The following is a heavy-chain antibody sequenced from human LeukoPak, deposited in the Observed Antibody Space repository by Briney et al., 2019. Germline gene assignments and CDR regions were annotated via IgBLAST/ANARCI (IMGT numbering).Heavy chain of an antibody. CDR3: ARDSLVTAILGSSYYFDY. Sequence: ASVKVSCKASGYTFTGYYMHWVRQAPGQGLEWMGWMNPNSGNTGYAQKFQGRVTITRNTSISTAYMELSSLRSEDTAVYYCARDSLVTAILGSSYYFDYWGQGTLVTVSS. V-gene: IGHV1-8*03. CDR1: GYTFTGYY. D-gene: IGHD2-21*02. CDR2: MNPNSGNT. J-gene: IGHJ4*02.